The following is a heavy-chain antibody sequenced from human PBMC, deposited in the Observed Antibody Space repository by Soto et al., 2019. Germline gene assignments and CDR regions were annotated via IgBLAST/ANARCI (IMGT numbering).Heavy chain of an antibody. V-gene: IGHV3-23*01. CDR3: ANRGRYYFDY. Sequence: GGSLRLSCAASGFTFSSYAMSWVRQAPGKGLEWVSTIGSSISNTYYADSVKGRFTISRDNSKNTLYLQMNSQRAEDTAVYYCANRGRYYFDYWGQGTLVTVSS. CDR2: IGSSISNT. CDR1: GFTFSSYA. J-gene: IGHJ4*02. D-gene: IGHD1-26*01.